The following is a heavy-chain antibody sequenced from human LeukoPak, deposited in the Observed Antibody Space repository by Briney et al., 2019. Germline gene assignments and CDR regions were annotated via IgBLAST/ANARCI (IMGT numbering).Heavy chain of an antibody. J-gene: IGHJ3*02. CDR1: GFSFTTYW. CDR3: AKDSGFAYSSSWYRVDAFDI. Sequence: GGSLRLSCAASGFSFTTYWMSWVRQAPGKGLEGVADIKQDGTEKSYVDSVKGRFTISRDNSKNTLNLQMNSLRADDTAVYYCAKDSGFAYSSSWYRVDAFDIWGQGTMVTVSS. V-gene: IGHV3-7*03. CDR2: IKQDGTEK. D-gene: IGHD6-13*01.